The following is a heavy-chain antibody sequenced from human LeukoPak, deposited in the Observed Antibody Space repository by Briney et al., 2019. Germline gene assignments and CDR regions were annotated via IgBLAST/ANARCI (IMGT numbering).Heavy chain of an antibody. V-gene: IGHV3-23*01. CDR2: ISGSDSST. Sequence: GGSLRLSCAASGFTFSSYAMSWVRQAPGKGLEWVSAISGSDSSTYYADSVKGRFTISRDDPKNTLYLQMNSLRAEDTALYYCAKRDGYNSNPLKDWGQGTLVTVSS. CDR3: AKRDGYNSNPLKD. CDR1: GFTFSSYA. D-gene: IGHD5-24*01. J-gene: IGHJ4*02.